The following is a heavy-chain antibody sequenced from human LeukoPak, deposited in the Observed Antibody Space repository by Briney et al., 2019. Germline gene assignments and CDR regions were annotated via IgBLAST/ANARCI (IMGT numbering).Heavy chain of an antibody. CDR2: VNLQGST. CDR3: AREGGPYRPLDY. J-gene: IGHJ4*02. CDR1: GGSITNTNY. V-gene: IGHV4-4*02. Sequence: PSETLSLTSGVSGGSITNTNYWTWVRQPPGKGLEWIGEVNLQGSTNYNPSLMGRVAISVDTSENHISLHLPSLTAADTAVYYCAREGGPYRPLDYSGQGTLVTVSS.